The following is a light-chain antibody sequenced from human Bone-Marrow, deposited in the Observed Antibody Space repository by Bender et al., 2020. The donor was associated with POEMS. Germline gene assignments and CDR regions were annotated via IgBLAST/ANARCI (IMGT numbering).Light chain of an antibody. CDR2: INN. Sequence: QSVLTQPPSVSGAPGQRVTISCTGSSSNIGTGYDVHWYQQLPGTAPKLLIYINNNRPSGVPDRFSGSKSGNTASLTIAGLQGEDEADYYCHSYAGRYRGVFGRGTKLTVL. CDR1: SSNIGTGYD. V-gene: IGLV1-40*01. J-gene: IGLJ3*02. CDR3: HSYAGRYRGV.